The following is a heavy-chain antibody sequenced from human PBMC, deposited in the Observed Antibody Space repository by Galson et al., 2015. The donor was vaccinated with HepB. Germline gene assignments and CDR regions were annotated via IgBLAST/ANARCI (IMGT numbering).Heavy chain of an antibody. J-gene: IGHJ4*02. CDR2: ITSNGGRT. Sequence: SLRLSCAASGLTFSRYAMTWVRQAPGKGLEWISSITSNGGRTFYTNSVEGRFTISRDNSRNTVVLQLSSLRPEDTAVYYCAKDGIMVSNNPYQLHFWGQGTLVSVSS. D-gene: IGHD2-8*01. CDR3: AKDGIMVSNNPYQLHF. V-gene: IGHV3-23*01. CDR1: GLTFSRYA.